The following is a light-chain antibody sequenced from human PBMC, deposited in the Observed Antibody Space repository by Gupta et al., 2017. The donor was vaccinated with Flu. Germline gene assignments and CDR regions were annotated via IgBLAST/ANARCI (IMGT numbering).Light chain of an antibody. CDR3: QTWGTGIHVV. V-gene: IGLV4-69*01. J-gene: IGLJ2*01. CDR2: LNSDGSH. Sequence: QLVLTQSPSASASLGASVKLTCPLSSGHSSYAIAWHQQQPEKGPRYWMKLNSDGSHSKGDGIPDRFSGSSSGAERYLTISSRQSEDEADYYCQTWGTGIHVVFGGGTKLTVL. CDR1: SGHSSYA.